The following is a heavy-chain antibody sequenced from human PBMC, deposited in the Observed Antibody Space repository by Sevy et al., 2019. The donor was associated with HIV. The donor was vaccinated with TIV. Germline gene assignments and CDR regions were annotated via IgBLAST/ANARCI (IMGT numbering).Heavy chain of an antibody. CDR1: GYSISSGYY. D-gene: IGHD1-20*01. CDR2: IYHSGGT. CDR3: ARDRRITGTSDY. V-gene: IGHV4-38-2*02. Sequence: SETLSLTCTVSGYSISSGYYWGWIRQPPGKGLEWIGSIYHSGGTYYKPSLKSRVTISVDTSKNQFSLKLSSVTAADTAVYYCARDRRITGTSDYWGQGTLVTVSS. J-gene: IGHJ4*02.